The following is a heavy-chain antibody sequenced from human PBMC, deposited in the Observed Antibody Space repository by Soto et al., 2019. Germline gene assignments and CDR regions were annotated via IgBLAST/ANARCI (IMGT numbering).Heavy chain of an antibody. CDR1: RFTFSSYS. CDR3: VRSDWFDP. J-gene: IGHJ5*02. V-gene: IGHV3-21*03. Sequence: PGGSLRLSCAASRFTFSSYSMNWVRQAPGKGLEWVSAISASGGSTYYADSVKGRFTISRDNAKNTLYLQMNSLRAEDTAVYYCVRSDWFDPWGQGTLVTVSS. CDR2: ISASGGST.